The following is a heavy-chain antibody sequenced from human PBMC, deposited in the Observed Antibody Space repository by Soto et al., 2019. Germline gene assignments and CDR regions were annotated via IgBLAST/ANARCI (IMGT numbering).Heavy chain of an antibody. D-gene: IGHD2-15*01. CDR2: NDNT. CDR3: ARVIAVPAGMHEGVWFDP. CDR1: GYVFTKYP. V-gene: IGHV1-18*01. Sequence: QVQMMQSGAEVKEPGASVKVSCKASGYVFTKYPIAWLRQAPGQGLEWMGNNDNTNYGKNFQGRLTRTTDTSTSTSYLELRDLRSDDSAVYYCARVIAVPAGMHEGVWFDPWGQGTPVTVSS. J-gene: IGHJ5*02.